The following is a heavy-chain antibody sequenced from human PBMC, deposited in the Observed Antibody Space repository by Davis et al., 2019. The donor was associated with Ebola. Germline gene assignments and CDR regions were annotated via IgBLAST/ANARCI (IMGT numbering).Heavy chain of an antibody. Sequence: GGSLRLSCAASGFTFSSYAMSWVRQAPGKGLEWVSAISGSGGSTYYADSVKGRFTISRDGSKSTLYLQMNSLGAEDTAVYYCARGVRYCSRTSCYRDYYYYYYMDVWGKGTTVTVSS. CDR3: ARGVRYCSRTSCYRDYYYYYYMDV. D-gene: IGHD2-2*01. V-gene: IGHV3-23*01. CDR2: ISGSGGST. CDR1: GFTFSSYA. J-gene: IGHJ6*03.